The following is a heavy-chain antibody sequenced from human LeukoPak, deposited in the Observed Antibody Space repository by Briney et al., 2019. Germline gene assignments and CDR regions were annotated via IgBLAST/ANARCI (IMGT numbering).Heavy chain of an antibody. CDR3: ARDGYNWDAFDI. D-gene: IGHD1-1*01. CDR2: IYYSGST. J-gene: IGHJ3*02. V-gene: IGHV4-39*07. CDR1: GGSISSSSYY. Sequence: SETLSLTCTVSGGSISSSSYYWGWIRQPPGKGLEWIGSIYYSGSTYYNPSLKSRVTISLDTSENQFSLKLSSVTAADTAVYYCARDGYNWDAFDIWGQGTMVTVSS.